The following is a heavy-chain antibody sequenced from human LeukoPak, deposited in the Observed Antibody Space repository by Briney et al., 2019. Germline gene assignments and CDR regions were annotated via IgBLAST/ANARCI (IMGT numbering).Heavy chain of an antibody. CDR1: GGSISSYY. CDR2: IYYSGST. CDR3: ARGSYDILTGYYIYYFDY. V-gene: IGHV4-59*01. Sequence: SETLSLTCTVSGGSISSYYWSWIRQPPGKGLEWIGYIYYSGSTNYNPSLKSRVTISVDTSKNQFSLKLSSVTAADTAVYYCARGSYDILTGYYIYYFDYWGQGTLVTVSS. D-gene: IGHD3-9*01. J-gene: IGHJ4*02.